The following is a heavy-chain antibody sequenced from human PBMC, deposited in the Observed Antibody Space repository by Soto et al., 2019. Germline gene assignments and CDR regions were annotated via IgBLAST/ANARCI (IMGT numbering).Heavy chain of an antibody. CDR2: IIPIFGTA. D-gene: IGHD6-13*01. V-gene: IGHV1-69*13. J-gene: IGHJ5*02. CDR3: ARDRIAAAGTFYNWFDP. CDR1: GGTFSRYA. Sequence: SVKLSCKASGGTFSRYAISWVRQAPGQGVEWMGGIIPIFGTANYAQKFQGRVTITADESTSTAYMELSSLRSEDTAVYYCARDRIAAAGTFYNWFDPWGQGTLVTVSS.